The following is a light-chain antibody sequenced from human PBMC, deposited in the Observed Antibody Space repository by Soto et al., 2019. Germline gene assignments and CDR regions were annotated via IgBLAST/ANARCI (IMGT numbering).Light chain of an antibody. CDR3: QQTFSLPRT. J-gene: IGKJ2*02. Sequence: DIQLTQSPSPLSASVGDTITITCRASQSISTYLNWWQHKPGTAPNVLIYETSTLQDGVPSRFSGDGYGTDFTLSISSLHPEDFATYYCQQTFSLPRTFGQGTKVDIK. CDR1: QSISTY. V-gene: IGKV1-39*01. CDR2: ETS.